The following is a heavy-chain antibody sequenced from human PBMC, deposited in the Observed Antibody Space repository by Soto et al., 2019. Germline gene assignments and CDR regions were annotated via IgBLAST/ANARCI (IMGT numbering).Heavy chain of an antibody. CDR3: ASSRDYDILTGYCPLDY. V-gene: IGHV1-8*01. Sequence: ASVKVSCKASGYTFTSYDINWVRQATGQGLEWMGWMNPNSGNTGYAQKFQGRVTMTRNTSISTAYMELSSLRSEDTAVYYCASSRDYDILTGYCPLDYWGQGTLVTVS. J-gene: IGHJ4*02. CDR1: GYTFTSYD. CDR2: MNPNSGNT. D-gene: IGHD3-9*01.